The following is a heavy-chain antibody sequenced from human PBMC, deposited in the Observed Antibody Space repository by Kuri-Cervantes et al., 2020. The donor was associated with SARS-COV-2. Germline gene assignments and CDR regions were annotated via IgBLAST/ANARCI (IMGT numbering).Heavy chain of an antibody. CDR2: IRSSSSII. CDR3: ARGMVRGIIQYYYYAMDV. CDR1: GFTFSSYD. D-gene: IGHD3-10*01. Sequence: GGSLRLSCAASGFTFSSYDMNWVRQAPGKGLEWVSYIRSSSSIIYYADSVKGRFTVSRDNVKNSLYLQMNNLRAEDTAVYYCARGMVRGIIQYYYYAMDVWGQGTTVTVSS. V-gene: IGHV3-48*01. J-gene: IGHJ6*02.